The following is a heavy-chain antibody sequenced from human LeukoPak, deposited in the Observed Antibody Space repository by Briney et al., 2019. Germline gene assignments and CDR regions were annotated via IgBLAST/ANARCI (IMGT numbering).Heavy chain of an antibody. CDR2: ITRSSYI. J-gene: IGHJ4*02. CDR3: AKTAPRSIQVWDY. Sequence: GGSLRLSCAASGFTFSTYSMNWVRQAPGKGLQWVSSITRSSYIYYADSVKGRFTISRDNAKNSLFLQMNTLRTEDTAFYYCAKTAPRSIQVWDYWGQGTLVTVSS. V-gene: IGHV3-21*01. CDR1: GFTFSTYS. D-gene: IGHD5-18*01.